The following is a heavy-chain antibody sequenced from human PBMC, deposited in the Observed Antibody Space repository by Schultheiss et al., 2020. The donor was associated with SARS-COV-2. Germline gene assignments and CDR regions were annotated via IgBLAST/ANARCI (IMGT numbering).Heavy chain of an antibody. Sequence: ASVKVSCKASGGTFNSYAISWVRQAPGQGLEWMGIINPSGGSTTYAQRFQGRVTMTRDTSTSTVYMELSSLRSDDTAVYYCARVGRMIHRAQYYFDYWGQGTLVTVSS. CDR2: INPSGGST. D-gene: IGHD3-16*01. V-gene: IGHV1-46*02. CDR1: GGTFNSYA. CDR3: ARVGRMIHRAQYYFDY. J-gene: IGHJ4*02.